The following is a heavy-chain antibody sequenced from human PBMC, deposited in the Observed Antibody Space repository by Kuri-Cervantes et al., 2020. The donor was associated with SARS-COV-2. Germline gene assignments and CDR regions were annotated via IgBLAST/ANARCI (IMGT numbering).Heavy chain of an antibody. CDR2: ISSSGSTI. CDR3: ARTYDFWSGYSSALIGY. J-gene: IGHJ4*02. V-gene: IGHV3-48*03. Sequence: GESLKISCAASGFTFSSYEMNWVRQAPGKGLEWVSYISSSGSTIYYADSVKGRFTISRDNAKNSLYLQMNSLRAEDTAVYYCARTYDFWSGYSSALIGYWGQGTLVTVSS. D-gene: IGHD3-3*01. CDR1: GFTFSSYE.